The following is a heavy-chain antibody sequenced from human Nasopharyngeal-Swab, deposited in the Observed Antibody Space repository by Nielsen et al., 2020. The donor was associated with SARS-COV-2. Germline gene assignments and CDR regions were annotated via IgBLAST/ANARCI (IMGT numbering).Heavy chain of an antibody. J-gene: IGHJ4*02. CDR3: AREGLYSSSSDVDY. CDR2: ISAYNGNT. Sequence: ASVKVSCKASGYTFTSYGISWVRQAPGQGLEWMGWISAYNGNTNYAQKFQGRVTITRDTSASTAYMELSSLTSEDTAVYYCAREGLYSSSSDVDYWGQGTLVTVSS. CDR1: GYTFTSYG. D-gene: IGHD6-6*01. V-gene: IGHV1-18*04.